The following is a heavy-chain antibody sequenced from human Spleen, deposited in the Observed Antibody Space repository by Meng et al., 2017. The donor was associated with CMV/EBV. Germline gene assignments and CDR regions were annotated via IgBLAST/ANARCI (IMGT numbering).Heavy chain of an antibody. D-gene: IGHD3-10*02. CDR3: ARGFLEGVYGRRCFDP. Sequence: SGGSISTYSWSWLRQSPGKGLEWIGYIYYSGSTKYNPSLESRVAISVDASKNQFSLKLTSVTAADTAVYYCARGFLEGVYGRRCFDPWGQGHLVTVSS. J-gene: IGHJ5*02. CDR1: GGSISTYS. CDR2: IYYSGST. V-gene: IGHV4-59*01.